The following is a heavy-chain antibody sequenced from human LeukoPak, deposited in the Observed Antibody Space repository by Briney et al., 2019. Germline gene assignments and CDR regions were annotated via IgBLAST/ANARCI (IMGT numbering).Heavy chain of an antibody. CDR3: ARDVYDSSGYYYAWYYFDY. J-gene: IGHJ4*02. CDR1: GGTFSSYG. CDR2: IIPISGRA. Sequence: SVKVSCKASGGTFSSYGITWVRQAPGQGLEWMGGIIPISGRANYAQNFQGRVTITTDESTSTAYMELSSLRFEDTAVYYCARDVYDSSGYYYAWYYFDYWGQETLVSVSS. D-gene: IGHD3-22*01. V-gene: IGHV1-69*05.